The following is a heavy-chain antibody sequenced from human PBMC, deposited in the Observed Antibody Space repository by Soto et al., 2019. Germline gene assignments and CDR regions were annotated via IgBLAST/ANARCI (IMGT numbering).Heavy chain of an antibody. Sequence: PGGSLRLSCAASGFTFSGYSMNWVRQAPGKGLEWVSYISGSSTTIYLADSVKGRFTISRDNAKNPLYLQMNSLRDEDTAVYYCASSQYQLPRWGQGTLVTVSS. J-gene: IGHJ4*02. CDR3: ASSQYQLPR. D-gene: IGHD2-2*01. V-gene: IGHV3-48*02. CDR1: GFTFSGYS. CDR2: ISGSSTTI.